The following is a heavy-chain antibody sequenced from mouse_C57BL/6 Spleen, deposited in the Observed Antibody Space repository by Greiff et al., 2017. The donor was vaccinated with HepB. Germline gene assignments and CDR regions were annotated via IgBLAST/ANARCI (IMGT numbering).Heavy chain of an antibody. CDR3: ARPGSSYYFDY. V-gene: IGHV5-9*01. D-gene: IGHD1-1*01. CDR2: ISGGGGNT. J-gene: IGHJ2*01. CDR1: GFTFSSYT. Sequence: EVKLVESGGGLVKPGGSLKLSCAASGFTFSSYTVSWVRQTPEKRLEWVATISGGGGNTYYPDSVKGRFTISRDNAKNTLYLQMSSLRSEDTALYYCARPGSSYYFDYWGQGTTLTVSS.